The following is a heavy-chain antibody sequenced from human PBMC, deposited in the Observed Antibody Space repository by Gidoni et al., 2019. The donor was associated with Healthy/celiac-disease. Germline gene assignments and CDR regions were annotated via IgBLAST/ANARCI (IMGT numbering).Heavy chain of an antibody. CDR1: GFPFTSYA. D-gene: IGHD5-18*01. CDR2: ISGSGGST. J-gene: IGHJ6*02. Sequence: EVQLLESGGGLVQPGGSLRLSCAASGFPFTSYAMSWVRQAPGKGLEWVSAISGSGGSTYYADSVKGRFTISRDNSKNTLYLQMNSLRAEDTAVYYCAKDLVTAMVISYYGMDVWGQGTTVTVSS. V-gene: IGHV3-23*01. CDR3: AKDLVTAMVISYYGMDV.